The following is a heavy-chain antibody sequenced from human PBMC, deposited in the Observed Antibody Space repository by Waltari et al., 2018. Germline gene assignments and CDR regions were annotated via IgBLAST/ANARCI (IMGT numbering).Heavy chain of an antibody. D-gene: IGHD3-9*01. CDR3: ARQGTGYYAFFFY. J-gene: IGHJ4*02. CDR2: IYYSGST. CDR1: GGSISSSSYY. Sequence: QLQLQESGPGLVKPSENLSLTCTVSGGSISSSSYYWGWIRQPPGKGLEWIGSIYYSGSTYYNPSLKSRVTISVDTSKNQFSLKLSSVTAADTAVYYCARQGTGYYAFFFYWGQGTLVTVSS. V-gene: IGHV4-39*07.